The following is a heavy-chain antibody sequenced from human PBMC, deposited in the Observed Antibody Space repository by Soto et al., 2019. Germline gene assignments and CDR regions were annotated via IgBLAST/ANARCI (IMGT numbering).Heavy chain of an antibody. CDR2: IDHDGPT. CDR1: GFTFSNYW. CDR3: VRDSHGDY. J-gene: IGHJ4*02. Sequence: EVQLVESGGGLVQPGGSLRLSCAGSGFTFSNYWMHWVRQAPGKWLEWVSRIDHDGPTDYADSVRGRFTISRDNAENTLYLQINSLRPEDTAVYYCVRDSHGDYWGQGTLVTVSS. V-gene: IGHV3-74*01.